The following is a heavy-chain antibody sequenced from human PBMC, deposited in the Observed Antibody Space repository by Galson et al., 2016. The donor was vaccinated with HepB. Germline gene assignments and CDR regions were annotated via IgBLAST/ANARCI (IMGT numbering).Heavy chain of an antibody. CDR3: AMEGERAWYFES. CDR1: GFPFSGYS. Sequence: SLRLSCAASGFPFSGYSMTWVRQAPGKGLEWVSTITANGATTYYSDSVKVRATVSRDNSKNTVSLQMNGLSAEDTAVYYCAMEGERAWYFESCGQGAQVTVAS. V-gene: IGHV3-23*01. J-gene: IGHJ4*02. CDR2: ITANGATT. D-gene: IGHD2-21*01.